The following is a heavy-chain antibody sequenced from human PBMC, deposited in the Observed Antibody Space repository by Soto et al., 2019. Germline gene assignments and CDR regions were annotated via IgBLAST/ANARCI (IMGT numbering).Heavy chain of an antibody. Sequence: SLKVSCKASGGTFSSYSISWVRQAPGQGLEWMGGIIPIFGTANYAQKFQGRVTITADESTSTAYMELSSLRSEDTAVYYCAGIEYSSSSPYYYGMDVWGQGTTVTVSS. CDR3: AGIEYSSSSPYYYGMDV. CDR1: GGTFSSYS. D-gene: IGHD6-6*01. J-gene: IGHJ6*02. V-gene: IGHV1-69*13. CDR2: IIPIFGTA.